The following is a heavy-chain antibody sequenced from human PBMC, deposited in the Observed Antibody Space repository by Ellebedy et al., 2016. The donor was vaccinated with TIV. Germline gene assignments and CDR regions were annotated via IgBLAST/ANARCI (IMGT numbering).Heavy chain of an antibody. V-gene: IGHV1-2*02. J-gene: IGHJ4*02. Sequence: AASVKVSCKASGYTFTGYYIHWVRQAPGQGLEWMGWINPNSGGTNYAQKFQGRVTMTRDTSISTAYMELSRLRSDDTAVYYCARVVETAAGTSHFDYWGQGTLVTVSS. CDR3: ARVVETAAGTSHFDY. CDR2: INPNSGGT. D-gene: IGHD6-13*01. CDR1: GYTFTGYY.